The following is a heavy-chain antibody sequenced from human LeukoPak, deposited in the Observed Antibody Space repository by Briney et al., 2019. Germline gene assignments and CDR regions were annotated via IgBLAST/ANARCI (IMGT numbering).Heavy chain of an antibody. J-gene: IGHJ4*02. CDR3: AKELSQYRSRSLDY. CDR2: IYSGGTT. CDR1: GLTVNSNY. V-gene: IGHV3-53*05. D-gene: IGHD6-13*01. Sequence: TGGSLRLSCAASGLTVNSNYMNWVRQAPGKGLQWVSAIYSGGTTYYADSVKGRFTISRDNSANTLYLQMNSLRAEDTAVYYCAKELSQYRSRSLDYWGQGTLVTVSS.